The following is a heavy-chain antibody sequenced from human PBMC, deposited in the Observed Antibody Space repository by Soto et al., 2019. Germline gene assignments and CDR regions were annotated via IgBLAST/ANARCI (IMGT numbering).Heavy chain of an antibody. D-gene: IGHD2-15*01. CDR3: ASTPGYCSGGSCSRGAFDI. J-gene: IGHJ3*02. CDR2: IWYDGSNK. Sequence: QVQLVESGGGVVQPGRSLRLSCAASGFTFSSYGMHWVRQAPGKGLEWEAVIWYDGSNKYYADSVKGRFTISRDNSKNTLYLQMNSLRAEDTAVYYCASTPGYCSGGSCSRGAFDIWGQGTMVTVSS. CDR1: GFTFSSYG. V-gene: IGHV3-33*01.